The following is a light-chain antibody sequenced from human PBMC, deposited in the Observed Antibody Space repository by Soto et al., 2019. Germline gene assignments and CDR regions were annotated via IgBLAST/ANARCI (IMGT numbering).Light chain of an antibody. CDR2: NTF. J-gene: IGKJ2*01. CDR1: QSVSSN. Sequence: EIVMTQSPATLSVFPGERATLSCRASQSVSSNLVWYQQKPGQAPKLLIYNTFTRATGIPVRFSGSGSWTEFSLTISSLQSEDFAVYYCQQYNNWPYTFGQGTKLEI. CDR3: QQYNNWPYT. V-gene: IGKV3-15*01.